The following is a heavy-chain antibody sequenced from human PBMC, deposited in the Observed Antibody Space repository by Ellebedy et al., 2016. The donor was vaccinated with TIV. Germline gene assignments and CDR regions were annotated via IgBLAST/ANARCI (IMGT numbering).Heavy chain of an antibody. D-gene: IGHD4-23*01. V-gene: IGHV3-23*01. Sequence: GESLKISCAVSGFTFSSYAMNWVRQAPGKGLEWISGITGRGDTTYYADYVKGRFTISRDNSKNTLYLQMNSLRAEDTAVYYCARDPVGVGPAFDIWGQGTMVTVSS. J-gene: IGHJ3*02. CDR2: ITGRGDTT. CDR1: GFTFSSYA. CDR3: ARDPVGVGPAFDI.